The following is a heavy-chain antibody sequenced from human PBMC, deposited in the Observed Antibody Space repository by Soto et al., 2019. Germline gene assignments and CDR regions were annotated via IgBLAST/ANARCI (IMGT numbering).Heavy chain of an antibody. J-gene: IGHJ4*02. Sequence: PSETLSLTSTVSGGSIRSGDYYWSWIRQPPGKGLEWIGYIYYSGSTYYNPSLKSRVIISVDTSKNQFSLKLSSVTAADTAVYYCARAARLDYWGQGTLVTVSS. CDR1: GGSIRSGDYY. D-gene: IGHD6-6*01. V-gene: IGHV4-30-4*08. CDR2: IYYSGST. CDR3: ARAARLDY.